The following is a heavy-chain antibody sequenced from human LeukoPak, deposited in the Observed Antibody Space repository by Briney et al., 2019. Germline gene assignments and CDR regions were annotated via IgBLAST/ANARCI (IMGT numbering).Heavy chain of an antibody. D-gene: IGHD3-22*01. J-gene: IGHJ4*02. Sequence: GGSLRLSCAASGFTFSSYAMSWVRQAPGKGLEWVSAISGSRGSTYYADSVKGRFTISRDNSKNTLYLQMNSLRAEDTAVYYCARAITMIVVVGGYWGQGTLVTVSS. CDR3: ARAITMIVVVGGY. V-gene: IGHV3-23*01. CDR1: GFTFSSYA. CDR2: ISGSRGST.